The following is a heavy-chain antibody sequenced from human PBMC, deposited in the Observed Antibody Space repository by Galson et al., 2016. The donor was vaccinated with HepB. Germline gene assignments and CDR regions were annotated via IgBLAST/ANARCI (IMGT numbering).Heavy chain of an antibody. V-gene: IGHV3-53*01. CDR1: GFAFNTYA. J-gene: IGHJ4*02. D-gene: IGHD3-16*01. Sequence: SLRLSCAASGFAFNTYAMNWVRQAPGKGLEWVSVIYSTGSTKYADSVKGRFTISRDSSKNTLYLQMNSLRAEDTAVYYCARDGGVKVGGDYWGQGTLVTVSS. CDR3: ARDGGVKVGGDY. CDR2: IYSTGST.